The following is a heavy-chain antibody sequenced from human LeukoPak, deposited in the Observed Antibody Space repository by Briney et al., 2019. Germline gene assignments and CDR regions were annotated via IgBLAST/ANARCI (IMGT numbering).Heavy chain of an antibody. J-gene: IGHJ4*02. CDR3: ARVRYYDSSGYLSDLYYFDY. CDR1: GGSISSYY. Sequence: SETLSLTCTVSGGSISSYYWSWIRQPAGKGLEWIGRIYTSGSTNYNPSLKSRVTMSVDTSKNQFSLKLSSVTAADTAVYYCARVRYYDSSGYLSDLYYFDYWGQGTLVTVSS. V-gene: IGHV4-4*07. CDR2: IYTSGST. D-gene: IGHD3-22*01.